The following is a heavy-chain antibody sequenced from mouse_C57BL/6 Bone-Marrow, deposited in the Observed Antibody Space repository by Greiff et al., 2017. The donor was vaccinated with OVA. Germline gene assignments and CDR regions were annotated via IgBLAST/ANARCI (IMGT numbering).Heavy chain of an antibody. CDR3: ARGGVLRYYWYFDV. CDR1: GYSITSGYY. D-gene: IGHD1-1*01. V-gene: IGHV3-6*01. CDR2: ISYDGSN. Sequence: ESGPGLVKPSQSLSLTCSVTGYSITSGYYWNWIRQFPGNKLEWMGYISYDGSNNYNPSLKNRISITRDTSKNQFFLKLNSVTTEDTATYYCARGGVLRYYWYFDVWGTGTTVTVSS. J-gene: IGHJ1*03.